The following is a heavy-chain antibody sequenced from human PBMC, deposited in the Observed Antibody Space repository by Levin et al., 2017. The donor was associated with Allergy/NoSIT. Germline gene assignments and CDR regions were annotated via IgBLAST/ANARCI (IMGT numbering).Heavy chain of an antibody. Sequence: SSETLSLTCTISVGSIGHYYWSWIRQSPGKGLEWIGYINYSGSTKYNPSLKSRVTISVDTSKNQVFLILTSVTPADTAVYYCAREDYGPNDAFDVWGQGTLVTVSS. CDR3: AREDYGPNDAFDV. D-gene: IGHD4-17*01. J-gene: IGHJ3*01. CDR1: VGSIGHYY. V-gene: IGHV4-59*01. CDR2: INYSGST.